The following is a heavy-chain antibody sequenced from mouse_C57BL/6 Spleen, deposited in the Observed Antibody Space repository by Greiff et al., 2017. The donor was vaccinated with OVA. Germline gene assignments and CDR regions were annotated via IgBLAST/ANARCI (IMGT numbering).Heavy chain of an antibody. D-gene: IGHD1-1*01. CDR3: ARYRYGSSYVDY. V-gene: IGHV1-59*01. J-gene: IGHJ2*01. CDR2: IDPSDSYT. CDR1: GYTFTSYW. Sequence: QVQLQQPGAELVRPGTSVKLSCKASGYTFTSYWMHWVKQRPGQGLEWIGVIDPSDSYTNYNQKFKGKATLTVDTSSSTAYMQLSSLTCEDSAVYYCARYRYGSSYVDYWGQGTTLTVSS.